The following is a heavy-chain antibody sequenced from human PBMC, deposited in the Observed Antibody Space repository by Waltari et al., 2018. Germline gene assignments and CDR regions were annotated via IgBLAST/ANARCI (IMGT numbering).Heavy chain of an antibody. J-gene: IGHJ3*02. CDR1: GGSFSGYY. CDR3: ARAYSPDAFDI. CDR2: INHSGST. Sequence: QVQLQQWGAGLLKPSETLSLTCAVYGGSFSGYYWSWIRQPPGKGLEWIGEINHSGSTNYNPSLKSRVTISVDTSKNQFSLKLSSVTAADTAVYYCARAYSPDAFDIWGQGTMVTVSS. D-gene: IGHD2-15*01. V-gene: IGHV4-34*01.